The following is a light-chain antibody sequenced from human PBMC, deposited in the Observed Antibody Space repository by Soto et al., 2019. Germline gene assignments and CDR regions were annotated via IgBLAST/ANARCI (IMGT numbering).Light chain of an antibody. J-gene: IGKJ3*01. CDR2: ASS. Sequence: DIKMTQSPSSVSASVGDRVTITCRASEDILSWLAWYQQKPGEAPRLLIYASSNLQSGVPSRFSGSGSGTEFTLTITGLQPEDFGTYYCQQANSFPITFGPGTRLEIK. CDR3: QQANSFPIT. V-gene: IGKV1-12*01. CDR1: EDILSW.